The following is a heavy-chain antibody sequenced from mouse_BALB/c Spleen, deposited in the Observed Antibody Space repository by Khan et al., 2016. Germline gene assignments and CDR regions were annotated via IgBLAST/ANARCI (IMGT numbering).Heavy chain of an antibody. J-gene: IGHJ4*01. V-gene: IGHV3-2*02. Sequence: EVQLQESGPGLVKPSQSLSLTCTVTGFSITSDYAWNWIRQFPGNKLEWMGYISYSGTTRNNPSLKSRISITRNSSKNQFFLQLNSVTTEDTSIYYCVRSLFDYAMDYWGQGTSVTVSS. CDR1: GFSITSDYA. CDR2: ISYSGTT. CDR3: VRSLFDYAMDY.